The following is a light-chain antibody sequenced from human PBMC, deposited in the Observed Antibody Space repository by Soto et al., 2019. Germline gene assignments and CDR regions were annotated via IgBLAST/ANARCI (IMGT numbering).Light chain of an antibody. Sequence: QSVLTQPPSASVTPGQRVSISCSGSSTNIGRNSISWYQNLPGTAPKLLIYTNNQRPSGVPARFSGSKSGTSASLAISGLQSEDEADYYCAAWDDSLSGWVFGGGTKVTVL. CDR3: AAWDDSLSGWV. CDR2: TNN. J-gene: IGLJ3*02. CDR1: STNIGRNS. V-gene: IGLV1-44*01.